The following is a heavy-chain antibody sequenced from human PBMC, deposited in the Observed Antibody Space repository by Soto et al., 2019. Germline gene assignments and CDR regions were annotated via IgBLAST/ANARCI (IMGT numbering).Heavy chain of an antibody. V-gene: IGHV3-48*01. D-gene: IGHD5-12*01. CDR3: ATIGWLRSNAGDYYYYYMDV. CDR1: GFTFSSYS. J-gene: IGHJ6*03. CDR2: ISSSSSTI. Sequence: GGSLRLSCAASGFTFSSYSMNWVRQAPGKGLEWVSYISSSSSTIYYADSVKGRFTISRDNAKNSLYLQMNSLRAEDTAVYYCATIGWLRSNAGDYYYYYMDVWGKGTTVTVSS.